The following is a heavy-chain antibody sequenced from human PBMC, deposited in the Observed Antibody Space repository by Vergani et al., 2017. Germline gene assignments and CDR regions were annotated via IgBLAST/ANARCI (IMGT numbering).Heavy chain of an antibody. V-gene: IGHV3-7*03. CDR2: IMQDGREK. J-gene: IGHJ4*02. CDR1: GFTFSSVW. Sequence: EVQLVESGGGLFQPGGSLRLSCSASGFTFSSVWISWVRQAPGKGLGWVANIMQDGREKYYVDSGKGRFTISRDNAKNSLYLQMNSLRAEDTAVYYCARDSRGSYYTYWGQGTLVTVSS. D-gene: IGHD1-26*01. CDR3: ARDSRGSYYTY.